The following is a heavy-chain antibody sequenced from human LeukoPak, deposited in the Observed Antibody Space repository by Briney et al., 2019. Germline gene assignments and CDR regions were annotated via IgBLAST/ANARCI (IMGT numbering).Heavy chain of an antibody. CDR2: IVVGSGNT. CDR1: GFTFTSSA. Sequence: SVKVSCKASGFTFTSSAMQWVRQARGQRLEWIGWIVVGSGNTNYAQKFQERVTITRDMSTSTAYMELSSLRSEDTAVYYCAKNAGRGYSGYDYGTYFDYWGQGTLVTVSS. CDR3: AKNAGRGYSGYDYGTYFDY. J-gene: IGHJ4*02. D-gene: IGHD5-12*01. V-gene: IGHV1-58*02.